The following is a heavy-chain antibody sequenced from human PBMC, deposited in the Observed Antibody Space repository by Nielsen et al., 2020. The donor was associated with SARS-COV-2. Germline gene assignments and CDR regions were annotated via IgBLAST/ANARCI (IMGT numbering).Heavy chain of an antibody. CDR3: ARHEARGYSYGPIDY. CDR2: IYYSGST. J-gene: IGHJ4*02. CDR1: GGSISSYY. V-gene: IGHV4-59*08. D-gene: IGHD5-18*01. Sequence: GSLRLSCTVSGGSISSYYWSWIRQPPGKGLEWIGYIYYSGSTNYNPSLKSRVTISVDTSKNQFSLKLSSVTAADTAVYYCARHEARGYSYGPIDYWGQGTLVTVSS.